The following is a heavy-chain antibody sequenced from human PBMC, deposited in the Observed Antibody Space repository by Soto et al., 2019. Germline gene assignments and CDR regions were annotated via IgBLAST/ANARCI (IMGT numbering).Heavy chain of an antibody. J-gene: IGHJ6*02. CDR2: IYHSGNT. Sequence: QVQLQVSGPGLVKPSQTLSLTCTVSGDSISSDGYYWSWIRQHPGKGLEWIGYIYHSGNTYYNPSLKSRVTISADTSKNQVSLKVSSVTAADTAVYYCAREAAVEGMDVWGQGTTVTVS. D-gene: IGHD2-15*01. V-gene: IGHV4-31*03. CDR3: AREAAVEGMDV. CDR1: GDSISSDGYY.